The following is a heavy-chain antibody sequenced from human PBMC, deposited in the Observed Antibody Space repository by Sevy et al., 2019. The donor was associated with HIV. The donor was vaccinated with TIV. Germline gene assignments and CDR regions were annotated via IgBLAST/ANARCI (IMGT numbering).Heavy chain of an antibody. CDR1: GFSVSSSY. V-gene: IGHV3-53*01. D-gene: IGHD3-22*01. Sequence: GGSLRLSCAASGFSVSSSYVTWVRQAPGKGLEWVSVISTDGSTYYADSVKGRFTIPRDSSKNTLSLQMNGLRGEDTAVYYCARASRVTLILIVRIGWHFDLWGRGTLVTVSS. CDR3: ARASRVTLILIVRIGWHFDL. CDR2: ISTDGST. J-gene: IGHJ2*01.